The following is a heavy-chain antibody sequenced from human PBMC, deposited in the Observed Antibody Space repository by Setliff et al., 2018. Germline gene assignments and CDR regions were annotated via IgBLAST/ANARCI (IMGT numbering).Heavy chain of an antibody. J-gene: IGHJ5*02. V-gene: IGHV1-3*01. CDR2: INAGNGNT. Sequence: ASVKVSCKASGYTFTSYAMHWVRQAPGQRLEWMGWINAGNGNTEYSQKFQGRVTITRDTSASTAYMELSSLRSEDTAVYYCAREYYYDSSGYRTSFDPWGQGTLVTVSS. D-gene: IGHD3-22*01. CDR1: GYTFTSYA. CDR3: AREYYYDSSGYRTSFDP.